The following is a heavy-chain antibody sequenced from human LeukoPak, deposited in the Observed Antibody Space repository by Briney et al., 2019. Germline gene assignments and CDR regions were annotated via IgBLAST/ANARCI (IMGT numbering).Heavy chain of an antibody. Sequence: SMKVSCKASGYTFTNFDINWVRQATGQGLEWMGRIIPILGIANYAQKFQGRVTITADKSTSTAYMELSSLRSEDTAVYYCASSYGPSYYYYGMDVWGQGTTVTVSS. CDR2: IIPILGIA. CDR3: ASSYGPSYYYYGMDV. V-gene: IGHV1-69*04. J-gene: IGHJ6*02. CDR1: GYTFTNFD. D-gene: IGHD4-17*01.